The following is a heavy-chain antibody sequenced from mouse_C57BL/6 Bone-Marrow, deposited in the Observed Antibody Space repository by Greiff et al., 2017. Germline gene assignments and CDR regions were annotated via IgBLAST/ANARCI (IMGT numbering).Heavy chain of an antibody. Sequence: QVQLQQPGAELVKPGASVKLSCKASGYIFTSYWMQWVKQRPGQGLEWIGEIDPSDSYTNYNQKFKGKATLTVDTSSSTAYMQLSSLTSEDSAVYYCVSYDYGGTWFAYWGQGTLVTVSA. V-gene: IGHV1-50*01. D-gene: IGHD2-4*01. CDR1: GYIFTSYW. CDR2: IDPSDSYT. J-gene: IGHJ3*01. CDR3: VSYDYGGTWFAY.